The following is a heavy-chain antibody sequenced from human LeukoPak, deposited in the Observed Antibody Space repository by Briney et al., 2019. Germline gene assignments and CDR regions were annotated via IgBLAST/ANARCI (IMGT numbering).Heavy chain of an antibody. J-gene: IGHJ4*02. CDR3: ARRSGSYPH. Sequence: SETLSLTCAVYGGSFSGYYWSWIRQPPGKGLEWIGEINHSGSTNYNPSLKSRVTISVDTSKNQFSLKLSSVTAADTAVYYCARRSGSYPHWGQGTLVTVSS. V-gene: IGHV4-34*01. D-gene: IGHD1-26*01. CDR2: INHSGST. CDR1: GGSFSGYY.